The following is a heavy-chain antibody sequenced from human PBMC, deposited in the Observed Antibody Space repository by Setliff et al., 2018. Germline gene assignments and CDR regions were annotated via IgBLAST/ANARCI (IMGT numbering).Heavy chain of an antibody. J-gene: IGHJ4*02. CDR1: GGSISGASIRSYY. CDR2: VYYSGTT. Sequence: SETLSLTCTVSGGSISGASIRSYYWSWIRQPPGKGLEFIGYVYYSGTTNYDPSLKSRVTISVDTSKNQFSLKLSSVTAADTVIYYCARGGTYRYFDYWGQGTLVTVSS. CDR3: ARGGTYRYFDY. V-gene: IGHV4-61*01.